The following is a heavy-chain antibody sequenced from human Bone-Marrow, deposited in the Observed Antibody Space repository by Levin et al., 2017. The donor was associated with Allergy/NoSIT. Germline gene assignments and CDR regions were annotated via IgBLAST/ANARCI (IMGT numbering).Heavy chain of an antibody. Sequence: ASETLSLTCTVSGGSISSSSYYWGWIRQPPGKGLEWFGSIYYSGSTYYNPSLKSRVTISVDTSKNQFSLKLSSVTAADTAVYYCARLRGYGSGSYYVGYWGQGTLVTVSS. CDR3: ARLRGYGSGSYYVGY. CDR1: GGSISSSSYY. CDR2: IYYSGST. D-gene: IGHD3-10*01. J-gene: IGHJ4*02. V-gene: IGHV4-39*01.